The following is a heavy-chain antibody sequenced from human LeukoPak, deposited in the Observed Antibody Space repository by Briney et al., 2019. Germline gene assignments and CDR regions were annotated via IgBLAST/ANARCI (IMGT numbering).Heavy chain of an antibody. Sequence: GASVKASCKASGYTFTGYYMHWVRQAPGQGLEWMGWINPNSGGTNYAQKFQGRVTMTRDTSISTAYMELSRLRSDDTAVYYCARDMGTSYDFWSGYYGYWGQGTLVTVSS. J-gene: IGHJ4*02. CDR2: INPNSGGT. V-gene: IGHV1-2*02. CDR1: GYTFTGYY. D-gene: IGHD3-3*01. CDR3: ARDMGTSYDFWSGYYGY.